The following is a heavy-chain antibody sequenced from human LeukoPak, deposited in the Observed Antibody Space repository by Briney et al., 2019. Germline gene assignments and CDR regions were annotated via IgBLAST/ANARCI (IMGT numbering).Heavy chain of an antibody. CDR1: GGSFSGYY. CDR3: ASSITIFGVVIIRGY. D-gene: IGHD3-3*01. V-gene: IGHV4-34*01. Sequence: PSETLSLTCAVYGGSFSGYYWSWFRQPPGKGLEWIGEINHSGSTNYNPSLKSRVTISVDTSKNQFSLKLSSVTAADTAVYYCASSITIFGVVIIRGYWGQGTLVTVSS. J-gene: IGHJ4*02. CDR2: INHSGST.